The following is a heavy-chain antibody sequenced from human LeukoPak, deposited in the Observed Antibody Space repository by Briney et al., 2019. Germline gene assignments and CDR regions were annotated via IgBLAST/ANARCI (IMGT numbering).Heavy chain of an antibody. CDR1: GYSFTSYW. CDR3: AKDLGYCSGDSCYGAAIDY. CDR2: IYPSDSDT. J-gene: IGHJ4*02. D-gene: IGHD2-15*01. V-gene: IGHV5-51*01. Sequence: GEPLKISCKSSGYSFTSYWIAWVRQMPGKGLEWMGIIYPSDSDTRYSPSFQGQVTISADKSISTAYLQWTSLRASDTALYYCAKDLGYCSGDSCYGAAIDYWGQGTLVTVSS.